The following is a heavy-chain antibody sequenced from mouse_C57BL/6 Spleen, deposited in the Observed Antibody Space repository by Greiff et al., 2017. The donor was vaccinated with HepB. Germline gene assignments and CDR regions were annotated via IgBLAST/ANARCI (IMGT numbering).Heavy chain of an antibody. J-gene: IGHJ4*01. Sequence: EVMLVESGGGLVKPGGSLKLSCAASGFTFSDYGMHWVRQAPEKGLEWVAYISSGSSTIYYADTVKGRFTISRDNAKNTLFLQMTSLRSEDTAMYYCASPRGYYYAMDYWGQVTSCTVSS. V-gene: IGHV5-17*01. CDR1: GFTFSDYG. CDR3: ASPRGYYYAMDY. CDR2: ISSGSSTI.